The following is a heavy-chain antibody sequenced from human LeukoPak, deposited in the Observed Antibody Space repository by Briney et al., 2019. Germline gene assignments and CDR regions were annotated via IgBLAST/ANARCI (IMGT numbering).Heavy chain of an antibody. CDR1: GFTFSTYV. CDR3: AKPHYGSGYNS. V-gene: IGHV3-23*01. CDR2: ISGSGSST. J-gene: IGHJ4*02. D-gene: IGHD3-3*02. Sequence: GGSLRLSCAASGFTFSTYVMSWVRQAPGKGLEWVSAISGSGSSTYYADSVKGRFTISRDNSRNTLYLQMNSLRAKDTAVYHCAKPHYGSGYNSWGQGTLVTVSS.